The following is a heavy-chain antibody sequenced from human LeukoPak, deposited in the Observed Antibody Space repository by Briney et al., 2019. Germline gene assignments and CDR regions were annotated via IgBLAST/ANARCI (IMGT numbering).Heavy chain of an antibody. J-gene: IGHJ6*02. Sequence: ASVKVSCKASGYTFTSYAMNWVRQAPGQGLEWMGWINTNTGNPTYAQGFTGRFVFSLDTSVSTAYLQISSLKAEDTAVYYCARTKGPNWNALRPEYYYYYYGMDVWGQGTTVTVSS. CDR1: GYTFTSYA. V-gene: IGHV7-4-1*02. CDR3: ARTKGPNWNALRPEYYYYYYGMDV. CDR2: INTNTGNP. D-gene: IGHD1-1*01.